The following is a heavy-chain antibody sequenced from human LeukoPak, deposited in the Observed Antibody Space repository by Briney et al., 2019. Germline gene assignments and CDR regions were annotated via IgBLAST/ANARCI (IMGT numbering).Heavy chain of an antibody. CDR2: IYISGTT. V-gene: IGHV4-61*02. Sequence: SQTLSLTCTVSGDSISSGSYYWSWIRQPAGKGLEWIGRIYISGTTNYNPSLKSRVTISVDTSKNQFSLKLSSATAADTAVYYCAREVYGSGRYRGNWFDPWGQGTLVTVSS. CDR1: GDSISSGSYY. D-gene: IGHD3-10*01. J-gene: IGHJ5*02. CDR3: AREVYGSGRYRGNWFDP.